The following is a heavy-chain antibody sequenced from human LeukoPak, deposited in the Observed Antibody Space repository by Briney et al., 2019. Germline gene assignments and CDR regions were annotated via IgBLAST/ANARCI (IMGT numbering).Heavy chain of an antibody. Sequence: PSETLSLTCTVSGGSISSYYWSWIRQPAGKGLEWIGRIYTSGSTNYNPSLKSRVTMSVDTSKNQFSLKLSSVTAADTAVYYCARGYFDFWSNYPHFDYWGQGSLVTVSS. CDR1: GGSISSYY. CDR3: ARGYFDFWSNYPHFDY. J-gene: IGHJ4*02. V-gene: IGHV4-4*07. D-gene: IGHD3-3*01. CDR2: IYTSGST.